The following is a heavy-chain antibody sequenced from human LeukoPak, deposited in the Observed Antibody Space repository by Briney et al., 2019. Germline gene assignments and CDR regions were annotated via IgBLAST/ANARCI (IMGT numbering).Heavy chain of an antibody. J-gene: IGHJ5*02. Sequence: ASVKVSCKTSGYPFTKWEINWVRQAAGQGLEWLGWVHPDNGNTYYAQRFRGRVTLSRDTSTTTAYMELSGLRSNETAVYFCATGPRNDPWGQGTLVTVSS. V-gene: IGHV1-8*01. CDR2: VHPDNGNT. D-gene: IGHD1-14*01. CDR3: ATGPRNDP. CDR1: GYPFTKWE.